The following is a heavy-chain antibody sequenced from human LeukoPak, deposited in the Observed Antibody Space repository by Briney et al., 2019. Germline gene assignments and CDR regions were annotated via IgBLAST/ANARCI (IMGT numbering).Heavy chain of an antibody. CDR1: GFTFDDYA. J-gene: IGHJ4*02. D-gene: IGHD1-26*01. CDR2: IGWNSGSI. CDR3: AKSIAGTTSISRFDF. Sequence: GGSLRLSCAASGFTFDDYAMHWVRQAPGKGLEWVSGIGWNSGSIGYADSVKGRFTISRDNAKNSLYLQMNSLRPEDMALYYCAKSIAGTTSISRFDFWGQGTLVTVSS. V-gene: IGHV3-9*03.